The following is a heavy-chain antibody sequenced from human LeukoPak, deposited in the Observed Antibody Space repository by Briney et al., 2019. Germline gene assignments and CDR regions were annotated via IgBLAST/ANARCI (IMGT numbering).Heavy chain of an antibody. CDR3: ARRSRDLHDAFDI. Sequence: ASVKVSCKASGYTFTGYYMHWVRQAPGQGLEWMGWINPNSGGTNYAQKFQGRVTMTRVTSISTAYMELSRLRSDDTAVYYCARRSRDLHDAFDIWGQGTMVTVSS. CDR1: GYTFTGYY. CDR2: INPNSGGT. V-gene: IGHV1-2*02. D-gene: IGHD4-11*01. J-gene: IGHJ3*02.